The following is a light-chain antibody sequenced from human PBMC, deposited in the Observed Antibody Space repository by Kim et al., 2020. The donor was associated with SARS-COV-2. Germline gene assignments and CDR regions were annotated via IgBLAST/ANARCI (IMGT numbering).Light chain of an antibody. J-gene: IGKJ1*01. Sequence: DIQMTQSPSTLSASVGDRVTITCRASQNIYNWLAWYQQKPGKAPKLLIYKASRLHSGVPSRFSGSGSGTEFTLTISSLQPDDFGIYFCQQYETYWTFGLGTKVDIK. CDR3: QQYETYWT. CDR2: KAS. V-gene: IGKV1-5*03. CDR1: QNIYNW.